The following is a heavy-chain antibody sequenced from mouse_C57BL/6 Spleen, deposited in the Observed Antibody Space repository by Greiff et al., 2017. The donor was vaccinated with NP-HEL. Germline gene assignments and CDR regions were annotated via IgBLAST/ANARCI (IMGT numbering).Heavy chain of an antibody. D-gene: IGHD2-1*01. CDR2: IRSKSNNYAT. Sequence: EVQLVESGGGLVQPKGSLKLSCAASGFSFNTYAMNWVRQAPGKGLEWVARIRSKSNNYATYYADSVKDRFTISRDDSESMLYLQMNNLKTEDTAMYYCVRQRSYGNYDWYAMDYWGQGTSVTVSS. CDR1: GFSFNTYA. J-gene: IGHJ4*01. V-gene: IGHV10-1*01. CDR3: VRQRSYGNYDWYAMDY.